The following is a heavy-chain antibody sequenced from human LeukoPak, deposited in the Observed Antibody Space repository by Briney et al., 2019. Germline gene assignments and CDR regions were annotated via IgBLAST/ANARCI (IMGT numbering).Heavy chain of an antibody. J-gene: IGHJ5*02. Sequence: PGGSLRLSCAASGFTFSEYSMSWVRQAPGKGLEWVSNIRSNGRDTYYTDSVKGRFTISRDNSKNTLYLEMNSLTAEDTAVYYCAKGGYTTCFDPWGQGTLVTVSS. CDR1: GFTFSEYS. D-gene: IGHD2-15*01. CDR2: IRSNGRDT. V-gene: IGHV3-23*01. CDR3: AKGGYTTCFDP.